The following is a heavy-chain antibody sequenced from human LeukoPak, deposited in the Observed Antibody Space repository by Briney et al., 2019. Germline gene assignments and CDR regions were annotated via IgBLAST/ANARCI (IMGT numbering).Heavy chain of an antibody. CDR1: GFTFSGSA. CDR2: IRTNPNIYAS. Sequence: GGSLRLSCAASGFTFSGSAMHWVRQASGKGVEGVGRIRTNPNIYASASAPSLTGTFTISRDDSKTTAYLQMNSLKTEDTAVYYCTRRGIAARQYYFDYWGQGTLVTVSS. CDR3: TRRGIAARQYYFDY. J-gene: IGHJ4*02. V-gene: IGHV3-73*01. D-gene: IGHD6-6*01.